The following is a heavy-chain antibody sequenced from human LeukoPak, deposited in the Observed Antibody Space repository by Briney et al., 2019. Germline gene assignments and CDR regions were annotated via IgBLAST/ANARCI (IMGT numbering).Heavy chain of an antibody. CDR3: ARHVGCSGTSCFSFHY. V-gene: IGHV4-59*08. J-gene: IGHJ4*02. D-gene: IGHD2-2*01. CDR1: GGSISSYY. Sequence: SETLSLTCTVSGGSISSYYWSWIRQPPGKGLEWIAYIYYSGSTNYNVSLKSRVTISLDTSKNQFSLKLTSVTAADTAVYYCARHVGCSGTSCFSFHYWGQGTLVTVSS. CDR2: IYYSGST.